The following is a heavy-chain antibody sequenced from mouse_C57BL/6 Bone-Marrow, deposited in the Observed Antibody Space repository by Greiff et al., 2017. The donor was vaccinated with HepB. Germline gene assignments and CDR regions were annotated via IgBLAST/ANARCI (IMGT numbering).Heavy chain of an antibody. D-gene: IGHD1-1*01. CDR1: GFTFSNYW. J-gene: IGHJ3*01. CDR3: TLKLITTVVAKAY. CDR2: IRLKSDNYAT. Sequence: DVKLVESGGGLVQPGGSMKLSCVASGFTFSNYWMNWVRQSPEKGLEWVAQIRLKSDNYATHYAESVKGRFTISRDDSKSSVYLQMNNLRAEDTGIYYCTLKLITTVVAKAYWGQGTLVTVSA. V-gene: IGHV6-3*01.